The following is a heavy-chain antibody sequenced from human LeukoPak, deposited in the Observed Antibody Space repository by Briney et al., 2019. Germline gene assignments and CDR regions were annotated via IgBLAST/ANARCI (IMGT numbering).Heavy chain of an antibody. D-gene: IGHD6-13*01. Sequence: RPRLVHPTQTLTLTRTFSGISLSTSGIRGSWIRQPGGMALVWLALINWDDEKLYSTSLNTRLTISKDTSKNQVVLTMTNMDPVDTATYYCARIAGYSSSWSLDYWGQGTLVTVSS. CDR2: INWDDEK. J-gene: IGHJ4*02. CDR1: GISLSTSGIR. CDR3: ARIAGYSSSWSLDY. V-gene: IGHV2-70*04.